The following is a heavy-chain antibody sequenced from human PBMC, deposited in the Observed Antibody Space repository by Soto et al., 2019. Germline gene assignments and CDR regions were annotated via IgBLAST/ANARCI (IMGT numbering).Heavy chain of an antibody. V-gene: IGHV3-15*01. CDR2: LKSRTDGGAT. CDR3: MNSGTHRAEY. CDR1: EFTFSDAW. J-gene: IGHJ4*02. Sequence: EVQLVESGGGSVKPGGSLRLACVASEFTFSDAWMSWVRQAPGKGLEWVGRLKSRTDGGATDYAAPVKGRFTISRDDSKNTLYLQMKNLKREDTGGYYCMNSGTHRAEYWGQGTLVTVSS. D-gene: IGHD3-10*01.